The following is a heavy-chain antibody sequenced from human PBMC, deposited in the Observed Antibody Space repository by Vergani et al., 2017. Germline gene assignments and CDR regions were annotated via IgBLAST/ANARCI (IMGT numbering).Heavy chain of an antibody. CDR3: ARGPYYYGSGRAYYYMDV. Sequence: QVQLVQSGAEVKKPGASVKVSCKASGYTFTGYYMHWVRQAPGQVVEWMGWINPNSGGTNYAKKFQGWVTMTRDTSISTAYMELSRLRSDDTAVYYCARGPYYYGSGRAYYYMDVWGKGTTVTVSS. CDR1: GYTFTGYY. J-gene: IGHJ6*03. CDR2: INPNSGGT. D-gene: IGHD3-10*01. V-gene: IGHV1-2*04.